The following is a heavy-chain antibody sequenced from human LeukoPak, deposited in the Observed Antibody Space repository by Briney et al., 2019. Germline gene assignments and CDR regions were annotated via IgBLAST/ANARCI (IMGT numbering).Heavy chain of an antibody. J-gene: IGHJ4*02. CDR2: IYYSGST. CDR1: GGSISSYY. CDR3: ARRDSSSWSFDY. Sequence: SETLSLTCTVSGGSISSYYWSWIRQPPGKGLEWIGYIYYSGSTNYNPSLKSRVTISVDTSKNQFSLKLSSVTAADTAVYYCARRDSSSWSFDYWGQGTLVTVSS. D-gene: IGHD6-13*01. V-gene: IGHV4-59*08.